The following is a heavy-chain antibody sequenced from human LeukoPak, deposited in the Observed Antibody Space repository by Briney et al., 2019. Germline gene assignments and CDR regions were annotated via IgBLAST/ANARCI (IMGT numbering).Heavy chain of an antibody. CDR2: IKSKTDGGTT. V-gene: IGHV3-15*01. CDR3: ARDGEGVLGFDH. D-gene: IGHD2-8*02. Sequence: PGGSLRLSCAASGFTFSNAWMSWVRQAPGKGLEWVGRIKSKTDGGTTDYAAPVKGRFTISRDDSKNTLYLQMNSLRAEDTAIYYCARDGEGVLGFDHWGQGTLVTVSS. CDR1: GFTFSNAW. J-gene: IGHJ4*02.